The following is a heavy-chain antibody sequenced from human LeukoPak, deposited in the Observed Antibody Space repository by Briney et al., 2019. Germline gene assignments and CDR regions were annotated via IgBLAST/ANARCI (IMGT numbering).Heavy chain of an antibody. Sequence: GGSLRLSCAASGFTFSSYAMHWVRQAPGKGPEWVANIKQDGSEKYYVDSVKGRLTISRDNAKNSLYLQMNSLRAEDTAVYYCAREGGSYFLLNDYWGQGTLVTVSS. CDR3: AREGGSYFLLNDY. V-gene: IGHV3-7*01. J-gene: IGHJ4*02. D-gene: IGHD1-26*01. CDR1: GFTFSSYA. CDR2: IKQDGSEK.